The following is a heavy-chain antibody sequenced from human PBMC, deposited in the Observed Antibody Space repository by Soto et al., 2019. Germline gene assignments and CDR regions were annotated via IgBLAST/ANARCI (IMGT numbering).Heavy chain of an antibody. CDR2: IYHSGST. D-gene: IGHD3-22*01. CDR3: ARDAGPESGCNAFDI. J-gene: IGHJ3*02. V-gene: IGHV4-38-2*02. Sequence: SETLSLTCTVSGYSISSGYYWGWIRQPPGKGLEWIGSIYHSGSTYYNPSLKSRVTISVDTSKNQFSLKLSSVTAADTAVYYCARDAGPESGCNAFDIWGQGTMVTVSS. CDR1: GYSISSGYY.